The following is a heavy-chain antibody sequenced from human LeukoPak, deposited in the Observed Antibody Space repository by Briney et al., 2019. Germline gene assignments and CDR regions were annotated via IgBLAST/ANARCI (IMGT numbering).Heavy chain of an antibody. V-gene: IGHV4-59*01. Sequence: SEPLSLTCFVSGGSITSYYWSWIRQPPGKGLEWMGFFYYSGSTYINPSLKSRVTISADTSKNQFSLKVDALTAADTAIYYCARGGGVGSTSLDYWGQGILVTVSS. CDR2: FYYSGST. CDR1: GGSITSYY. CDR3: ARGGGVGSTSLDY. D-gene: IGHD3-16*01. J-gene: IGHJ4*02.